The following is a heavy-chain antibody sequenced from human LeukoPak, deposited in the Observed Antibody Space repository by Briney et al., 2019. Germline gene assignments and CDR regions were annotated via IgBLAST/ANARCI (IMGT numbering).Heavy chain of an antibody. J-gene: IGHJ6*02. D-gene: IGHD3-3*01. V-gene: IGHV4-59*01. CDR3: ARAGVTTDYGMDV. Sequence: SATLSLTCTGAGGSISSYYWSWIRQPPGKGLEGIGYIYYSGSTNYNPSLKSRVTISVDTSKNQFSLKLSSVTAADTAVYYCARAGVTTDYGMDVWGQGITVTVSS. CDR1: GGSISSYY. CDR2: IYYSGST.